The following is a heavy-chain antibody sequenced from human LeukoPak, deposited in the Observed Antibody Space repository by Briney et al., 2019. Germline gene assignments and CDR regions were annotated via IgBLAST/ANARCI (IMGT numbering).Heavy chain of an antibody. CDR3: AGARHGDDRWDY. CDR2: IHSADSNT. V-gene: IGHV5-51*01. J-gene: IGHJ4*02. D-gene: IGHD4-17*01. CDR1: GYSFTNYW. Sequence: GESLKISCKDSGYSFTNYWIGWVRQMPGKGLEWMGIIHSADSNTKYSPSFQGQVTISADKSVSTAYLQWSGLKASDTAMYYCAGARHGDDRWDYWGQGTLVTVSS.